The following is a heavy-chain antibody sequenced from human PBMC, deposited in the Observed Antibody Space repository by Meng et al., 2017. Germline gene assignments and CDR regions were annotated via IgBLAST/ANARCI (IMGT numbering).Heavy chain of an antibody. CDR3: ATQKNPYYDYVWGSYRTFGFDY. CDR1: GFTFSSYW. Sequence: GESLKISCAASGFTFSSYWMSWVRQAPGKGLEWVANIKQDGSEKYYVDSVKGRFTISRDNAKNSLYLQMNSLRAEDTAVYYCATQKNPYYDYVWGSYRTFGFDYWGQGTLVTVSS. J-gene: IGHJ4*02. D-gene: IGHD3-16*02. V-gene: IGHV3-7*01. CDR2: IKQDGSEK.